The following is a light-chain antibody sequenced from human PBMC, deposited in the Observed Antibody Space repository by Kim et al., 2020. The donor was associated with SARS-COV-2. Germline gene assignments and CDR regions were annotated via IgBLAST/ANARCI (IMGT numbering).Light chain of an antibody. CDR2: LAS. CDR3: QHYSRFPYT. V-gene: IGKV1-5*03. CDR1: ENIGTW. J-gene: IGKJ2*01. Sequence: DIQMTQSPSTLSASVGDRVTITCRASENIGTWLAWYQQKPGRAPSLLIYLASTLESGVPSRFSGTGSGTEFSLSITGLQPDDFATYYCQHYSRFPYTFGQGTKLEI.